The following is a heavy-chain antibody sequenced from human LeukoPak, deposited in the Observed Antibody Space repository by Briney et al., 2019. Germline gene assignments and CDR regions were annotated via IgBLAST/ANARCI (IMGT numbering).Heavy chain of an antibody. J-gene: IGHJ3*02. CDR1: GYSFSTHW. Sequence: GESLQISCKGSGYSFSTHWIGWARQMPGKGLEWMAMIYPGNSDTTYRPPFQGQVIISADKSINTAYLQWSSLKASDTGMYYCARLMDGSGSYAPFDIWDQGTMVTVSS. V-gene: IGHV5-51*01. CDR3: ARLMDGSGSYAPFDI. D-gene: IGHD3-10*01. CDR2: IYPGNSDT.